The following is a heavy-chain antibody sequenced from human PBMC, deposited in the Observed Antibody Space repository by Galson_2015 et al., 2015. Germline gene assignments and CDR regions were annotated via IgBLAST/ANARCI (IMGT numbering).Heavy chain of an antibody. CDR2: INPSGGGT. V-gene: IGHV1-46*01. CDR3: ARRIVTTGDFDY. J-gene: IGHJ4*02. Sequence: VTVSCKASGYTFSSYSIHWVRQASGQGLEWMGIINPSGGGTSYAQRFQGRVTMTRDTSTSTVYMDLSSLRSDDTAVYYCARRIVTTGDFDYWGQGTLVTVSS. D-gene: IGHD1-1*01. CDR1: GYTFSSYS.